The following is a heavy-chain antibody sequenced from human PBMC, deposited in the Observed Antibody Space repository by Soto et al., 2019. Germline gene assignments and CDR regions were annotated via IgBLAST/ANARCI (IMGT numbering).Heavy chain of an antibody. CDR3: ARVLADCSSTSCYTYDAFDI. J-gene: IGHJ3*02. D-gene: IGHD2-2*02. CDR1: GYTFTSYD. V-gene: IGHV1-8*01. CDR2: MNPNSGNT. Sequence: GGSVKGSCKASGYTFTSYDINWVPQGPGQGLEWMGWMNPNSGNTGYAQKFQGRVTMTRNTSISRAYMELSSLRSEDTAVYYCARVLADCSSTSCYTYDAFDIWGQGTMVTVSS.